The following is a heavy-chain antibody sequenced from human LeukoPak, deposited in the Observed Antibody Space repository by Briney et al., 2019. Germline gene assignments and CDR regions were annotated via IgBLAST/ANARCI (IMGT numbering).Heavy chain of an antibody. CDR1: GFTFSSYG. V-gene: IGHV3-30*18. J-gene: IGHJ4*02. D-gene: IGHD6-19*01. CDR2: ISYDGSNK. CDR3: AKTRYSSGWYPTSGPDY. Sequence: GRSLRLSCAASGFTFSSYGMHWVRQAPGKGLEWVTVISYDGSNKYYADSVKGRFTISRANSKNTLYLQMNSLRAEDTAVYYCAKTRYSSGWYPTSGPDYWGQGTLVTVSS.